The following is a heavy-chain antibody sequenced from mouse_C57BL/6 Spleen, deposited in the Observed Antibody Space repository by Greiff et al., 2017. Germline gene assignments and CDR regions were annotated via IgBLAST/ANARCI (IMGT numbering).Heavy chain of an antibody. CDR3: TAGTSY. D-gene: IGHD4-1*01. CDR1: GYTFTDYE. CDR2: IDPETGGT. J-gene: IGHJ2*01. Sequence: VQLVESGAELVRPGASVTLSCKASGYTFTDYEMHWVKQTPVHGLEWIGAIDPETGGTAYNQKFKGKAILTADKSSSTAYMELRSLTSEDSAVYYCTAGTSYWGQGTTLTVSS. V-gene: IGHV1-15*01.